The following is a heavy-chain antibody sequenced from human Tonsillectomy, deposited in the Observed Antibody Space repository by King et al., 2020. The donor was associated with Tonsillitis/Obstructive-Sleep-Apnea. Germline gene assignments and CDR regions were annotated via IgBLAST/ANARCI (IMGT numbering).Heavy chain of an antibody. D-gene: IGHD2-15*01. Sequence: VQLVESGAEVKKPGESLRISCKGSGYSFTSYWISWVRQMPGKGLEWMGRIDPSDSYTNYSPSFQGHVTISADKSISTAYLQWSSLKASDTAMYYCARGYCSGVSCSLYYGMDVWGQGTTVTVSS. CDR1: GYSFTSYW. V-gene: IGHV5-10-1*03. CDR3: ARGYCSGVSCSLYYGMDV. CDR2: IDPSDSYT. J-gene: IGHJ6*02.